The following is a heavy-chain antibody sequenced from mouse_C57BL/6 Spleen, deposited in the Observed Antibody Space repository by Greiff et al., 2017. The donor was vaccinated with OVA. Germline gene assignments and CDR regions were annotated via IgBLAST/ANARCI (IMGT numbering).Heavy chain of an antibody. V-gene: IGHV1-15*01. CDR1: GYTFTDYE. Sequence: QVQLKESGAELVRPGASVTLSCKASGYTFTDYEMHWVKQTPVHGLEWIGAIDPETGGTAYNQKFKGKAILTADKSSSTAYMALRSLTSEDSAVYYCTRQRDYFDYWGQGTTLTVSS. CDR3: TRQRDYFDY. CDR2: IDPETGGT. J-gene: IGHJ2*01.